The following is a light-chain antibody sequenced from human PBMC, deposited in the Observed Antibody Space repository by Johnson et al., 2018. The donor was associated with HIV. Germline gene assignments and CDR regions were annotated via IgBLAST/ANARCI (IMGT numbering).Light chain of an antibody. CDR3: GTWDSSLSAYV. V-gene: IGLV1-51*01. Sequence: VLTQPPSVSAAPGQKVTISCSGSSSDMGNYAVSWYQQLPGTAPKLLIYDNNKRPSGIRDRFSGSKSGTSATLGITGLQTGDEADYYCGTWDSSLSAYVIGTGTKVTVL. CDR1: SSDMGNYA. CDR2: DNN. J-gene: IGLJ1*01.